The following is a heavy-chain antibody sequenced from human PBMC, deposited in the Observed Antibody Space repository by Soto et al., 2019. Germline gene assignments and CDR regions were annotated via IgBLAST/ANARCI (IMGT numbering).Heavy chain of an antibody. CDR3: ARGYDILTGARDYYYYYGMDV. Sequence: PSETLSLTCAVYGGSFSCYYWSWIRQPPGKGLEWIGEINHSGSTNYNPSLKSRVTISVDTSKNQFSLKLSSVTAADTAVYYCARGYDILTGARDYYYYYGMDVWGQGTTVTVSS. V-gene: IGHV4-34*01. D-gene: IGHD3-9*01. J-gene: IGHJ6*02. CDR2: INHSGST. CDR1: GGSFSCYY.